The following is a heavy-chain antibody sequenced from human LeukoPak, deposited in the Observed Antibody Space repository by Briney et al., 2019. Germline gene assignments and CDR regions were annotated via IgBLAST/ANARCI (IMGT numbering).Heavy chain of an antibody. CDR1: GFIFSKNW. V-gene: IGHV3-7*01. CDR3: ARDSYYDLLYGMDV. D-gene: IGHD3-3*01. J-gene: IGHJ6*02. Sequence: GGSLRLSCAASGFIFSKNWMSWVRQAPGKGLEWVANIKQDGSEQYYVDSVRGRFITSRDNAKNSLYLQMNSLRDEDTAVYYCARDSYYDLLYGMDVWGQGTTVTVSS. CDR2: IKQDGSEQ.